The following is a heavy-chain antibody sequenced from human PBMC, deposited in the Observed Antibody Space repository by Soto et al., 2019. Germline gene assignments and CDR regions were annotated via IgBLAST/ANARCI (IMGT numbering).Heavy chain of an antibody. V-gene: IGHV3-23*01. D-gene: IGHD2-8*01. J-gene: IGHJ6*04. CDR1: GFTCSTYA. Sequence: LGGSPRSCCAASGFTCSTYAQSSVSQAQGMGLASPSAIAGSGCRTYYADSVKGRFTISRDNSKNTLYLQMNSLRDEDTAVYYCAKSGWGYCTNGGCYQGFNTWGHYDSYAMHVWCKGST. CDR2: IAGSGCRT. CDR3: AKSGWGYCTNGGCYQGFNTWGHYDSYAMHV.